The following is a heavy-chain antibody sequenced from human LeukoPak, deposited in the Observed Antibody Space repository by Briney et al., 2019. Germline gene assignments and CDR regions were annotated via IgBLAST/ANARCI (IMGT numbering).Heavy chain of an antibody. Sequence: SETLSLTCTVSGGSISSYYWSWIRQPPGKGLEWIGYIYYSGSTNYNPSLKSRVTISVDTSKNQFSLKLSSVTAADTAVYYCARAPYYYDSSGTPYYYYGMDVWGQGTTVTVSS. CDR2: IYYSGST. D-gene: IGHD3-22*01. J-gene: IGHJ6*02. V-gene: IGHV4-59*01. CDR3: ARAPYYYDSSGTPYYYYGMDV. CDR1: GGSISSYY.